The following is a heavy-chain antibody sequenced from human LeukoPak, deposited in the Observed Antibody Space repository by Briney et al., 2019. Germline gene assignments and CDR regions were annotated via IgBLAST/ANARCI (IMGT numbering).Heavy chain of an antibody. CDR1: GFTFSSYG. Sequence: GGSLRLSCAASGFTFSSYGMHWVRQAPGKGLEWVAVIWYDGSNKYYADSVKGRFTISRDNSKNTLYPQMNSLRAEDTAVYYCARAPESSSGWWYGMDVWGQGTTVTVSS. CDR3: ARAPESSSGWWYGMDV. V-gene: IGHV3-33*01. J-gene: IGHJ6*02. CDR2: IWYDGSNK. D-gene: IGHD6-19*01.